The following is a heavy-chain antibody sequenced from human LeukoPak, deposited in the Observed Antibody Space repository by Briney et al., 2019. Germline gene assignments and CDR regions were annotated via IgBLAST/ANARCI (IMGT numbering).Heavy chain of an antibody. CDR2: IDGGGGRT. CDR1: GFAFSSYA. Sequence: GGSLRLSCTASGFAFSSYAMSWVRQAPGVGLEWVSAIDGGGGRTWHADSVRGRFTISRDNSKNTLFMQMNSLRAEDTAAYYCAKGGLRGYSYGYFDYWGQGTLVTVSS. V-gene: IGHV3-23*01. CDR3: AKGGLRGYSYGYFDY. D-gene: IGHD5-18*01. J-gene: IGHJ4*02.